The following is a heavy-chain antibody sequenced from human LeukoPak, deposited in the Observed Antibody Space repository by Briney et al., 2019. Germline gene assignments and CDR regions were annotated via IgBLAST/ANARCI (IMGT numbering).Heavy chain of an antibody. CDR2: IYYSGST. CDR1: GGSISSGGYY. J-gene: IGHJ4*02. V-gene: IGHV4-31*03. CDR3: ARGTPGPFDY. Sequence: SETLSLTCTVSGGSISSGGYYWSWIRQHPGKGLEWIGYIYYSGSTYYNPSLKSRVTISVDTSKNQFSLKLSSVTAADTAVYYCARGTPGPFDYWGQGTLDTVSS. D-gene: IGHD1-1*01.